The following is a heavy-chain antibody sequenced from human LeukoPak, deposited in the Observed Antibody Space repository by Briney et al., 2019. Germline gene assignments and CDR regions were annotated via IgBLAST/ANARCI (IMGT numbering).Heavy chain of an antibody. CDR1: GFTFSDSY. Sequence: PGGSLRLSCAASGFTFSDSYMTWIRQAPGKGREWVSYITTSGRTIYADSLKGRFAISMDNAKNSLYLQMNSLRAEDTAVYYCAREDNSNWNIDYWGQGTLVTVFS. J-gene: IGHJ4*02. V-gene: IGHV3-11*04. D-gene: IGHD1-1*01. CDR2: ITTSGRTI. CDR3: AREDNSNWNIDY.